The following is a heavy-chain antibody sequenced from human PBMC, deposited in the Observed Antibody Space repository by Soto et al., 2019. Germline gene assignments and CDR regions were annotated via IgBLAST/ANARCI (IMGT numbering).Heavy chain of an antibody. CDR1: GFTFSSYD. CDR2: IGTAGDT. Sequence: GGSLRLSCAASGFTFSSYDMHWVRQATGKGLEWVSAIGTAGDTYYPGSVKGRFTISRENAKNSLYLQMNSLRAGDTAVYYCARDGESGYDYHMDVWGKGTTVTVSS. V-gene: IGHV3-13*01. D-gene: IGHD7-27*01. CDR3: ARDGESGYDYHMDV. J-gene: IGHJ6*03.